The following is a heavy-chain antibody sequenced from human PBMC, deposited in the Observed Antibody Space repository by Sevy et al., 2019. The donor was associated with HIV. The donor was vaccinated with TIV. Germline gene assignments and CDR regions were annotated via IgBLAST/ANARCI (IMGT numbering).Heavy chain of an antibody. V-gene: IGHV3-74*01. J-gene: IGHJ4*02. CDR3: VAANTWQDY. CDR1: GFTFSSYW. D-gene: IGHD2-15*01. Sequence: GEALKISCAASGFTFSSYWMHWVRQAPGKGPVWVSGVNSDGSSTNYADSVKGRFTMSRDSAKNTLYLQMNSLRAEDTAAYFCVAANTWQDYWGQGTLVTVSS. CDR2: VNSDGSST.